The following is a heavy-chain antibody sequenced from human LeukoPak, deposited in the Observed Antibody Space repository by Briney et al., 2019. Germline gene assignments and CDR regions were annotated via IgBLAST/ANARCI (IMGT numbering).Heavy chain of an antibody. D-gene: IGHD5-12*01. CDR1: GGSISSYY. CDR3: ARVSGYDWESFYDY. J-gene: IGHJ4*02. Sequence: SETLSLTCTVPGGSISSYYWSWIRQPPGKGLEWIGYIYYSGTTNYNPSLKSRVTISVDTSKTQFSLKLSSVTAADTAVYYCARVSGYDWESFYDYWGQGTLVTVSS. V-gene: IGHV4-59*01. CDR2: IYYSGTT.